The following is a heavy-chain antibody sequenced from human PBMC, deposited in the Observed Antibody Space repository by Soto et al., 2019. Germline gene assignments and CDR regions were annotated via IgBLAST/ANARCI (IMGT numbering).Heavy chain of an antibody. Sequence: EEQLVESGGGLVQPGWSLRLSCAASGFTFSTSIMNWVRQAPGTGLEWVSPITSSSSHMFYADSVKGRCTISRDNARNSLYLQMNSLRADDTAIYYCTTALGRVPTITWGQGTLVTVSS. CDR2: ITSSSSHM. CDR3: TTALGRVPTIT. V-gene: IGHV3-21*06. CDR1: GFTFSTSI. D-gene: IGHD5-12*01. J-gene: IGHJ4*02.